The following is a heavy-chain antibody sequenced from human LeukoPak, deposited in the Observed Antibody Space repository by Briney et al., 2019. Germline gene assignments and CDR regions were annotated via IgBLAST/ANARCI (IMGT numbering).Heavy chain of an antibody. CDR3: AKDLQQWLVRVWDY. CDR2: ISGSGGST. V-gene: IGHV3-23*01. D-gene: IGHD6-19*01. CDR1: GFTFSSYA. Sequence: PGGSLRLSCAASGFTFSSYAMSWARQAPGKGLEWVSAISGSGGSTYYADSVKGRFTISRDNSKNTLYPQMNSLRAEDTAVYYCAKDLQQWLVRVWDYWGQGTLVTVSS. J-gene: IGHJ4*02.